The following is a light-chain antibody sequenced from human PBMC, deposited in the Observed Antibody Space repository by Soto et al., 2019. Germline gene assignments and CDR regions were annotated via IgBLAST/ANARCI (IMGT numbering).Light chain of an antibody. Sequence: DIQMTQAPSSVSASVGDRVTITCRASQGISSRLAWYQQKSGKAPNLLIYAASSLQSGVPSRFSGSGSETDFTLTIGSLQPEDFATYYCQQSNSFPLTFGGGTKVEIK. CDR2: AAS. J-gene: IGKJ4*01. V-gene: IGKV1-12*01. CDR1: QGISSR. CDR3: QQSNSFPLT.